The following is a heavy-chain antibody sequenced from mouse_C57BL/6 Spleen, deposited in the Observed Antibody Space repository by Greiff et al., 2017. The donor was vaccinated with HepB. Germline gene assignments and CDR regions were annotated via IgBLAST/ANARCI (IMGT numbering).Heavy chain of an antibody. CDR2: ISDGGSYT. Sequence: DVQLVESGGGLVKPGGSLKLSCAASGFTFSSYAMSWVRQTPEKRLEWVATISDGGSYTYYPDNVKGRFTISRDNAKNNLYLQMSHLKSEDTAMYYCARDPTTVVPNWYFDVWGTGTTVTVSS. J-gene: IGHJ1*03. D-gene: IGHD1-1*01. CDR1: GFTFSSYA. V-gene: IGHV5-4*01. CDR3: ARDPTTVVPNWYFDV.